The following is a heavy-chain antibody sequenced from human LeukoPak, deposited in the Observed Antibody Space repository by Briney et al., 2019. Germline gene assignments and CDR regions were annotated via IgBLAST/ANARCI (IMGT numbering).Heavy chain of an antibody. Sequence: SQTPSLTCTVSGGSISSGGYYWSWIRQHPGKGLEWIGYIYYSGSTYYNPSLKSRVTISVDTSKNQFSLKLSSVTAADTAVYYCARTIGYYYDSSGYYYPRYYFDYWGQGTLVTVSS. CDR2: IYYSGST. J-gene: IGHJ4*02. CDR3: ARTIGYYYDSSGYYYPRYYFDY. D-gene: IGHD3-22*01. CDR1: GGSISSGGYY. V-gene: IGHV4-31*03.